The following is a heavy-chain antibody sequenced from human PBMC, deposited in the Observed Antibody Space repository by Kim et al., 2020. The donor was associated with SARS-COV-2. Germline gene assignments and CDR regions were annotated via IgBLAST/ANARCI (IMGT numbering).Heavy chain of an antibody. J-gene: IGHJ4*02. CDR1: GGSISSSSYY. Sequence: SETLSLTCTVSGGSISSSSYYWGWIRQPPGKGLEWIGSIYYSGSTYYNPSLKSRVTISVDTSKNQFSLKLSSVTAADTAVYYCAREGWELPYWGQGTLVTVSS. D-gene: IGHD1-26*01. V-gene: IGHV4-39*07. CDR3: AREGWELPY. CDR2: IYYSGST.